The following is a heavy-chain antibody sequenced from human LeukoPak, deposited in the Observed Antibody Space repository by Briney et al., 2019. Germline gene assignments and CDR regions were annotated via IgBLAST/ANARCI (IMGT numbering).Heavy chain of an antibody. J-gene: IGHJ4*02. Sequence: GGSLRLSCAASGFTFDDYAMHWVRQAPGKGLEWVSLTSGDGGSTYYADSVKGRFTISRDNSKNSLYLQMDSLRTEDTALYYCAKDDYYYDSSGYYPTFDYWGQGTLVTVSS. V-gene: IGHV3-43*02. CDR2: TSGDGGST. CDR1: GFTFDDYA. CDR3: AKDDYYYDSSGYYPTFDY. D-gene: IGHD3-22*01.